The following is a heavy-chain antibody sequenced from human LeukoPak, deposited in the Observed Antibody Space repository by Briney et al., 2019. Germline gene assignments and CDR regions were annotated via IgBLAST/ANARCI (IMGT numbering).Heavy chain of an antibody. D-gene: IGHD6-19*01. CDR3: ARGPAWYSSGWFGFDC. V-gene: IGHV4-59*01. CDR1: GDSISSYY. J-gene: IGHJ4*02. Sequence: PSETLSLTCTVSGDSISSYYWSWIRQPPGKGLEWIGYIYNSGSTNYNPSLKSRVTISVDTSKNQFSLKLNSVTAADTAVYYCARGPAWYSSGWFGFDCWGQGTLVAVSS. CDR2: IYNSGST.